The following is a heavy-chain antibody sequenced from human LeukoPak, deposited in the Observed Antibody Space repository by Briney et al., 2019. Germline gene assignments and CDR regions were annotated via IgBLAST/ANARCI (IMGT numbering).Heavy chain of an antibody. CDR3: AREGRQDYVYFDC. D-gene: IGHD4-17*01. J-gene: IGHJ4*02. Sequence: SETLSLTCTVSGDSISSYYWSWIRQRPGKGLEWMGYINYSGNTNYNPSLKSRVTISVDTSKNQFSLRLTSVTAADTAVYYCAREGRQDYVYFDCWGQGTLVTVSS. CDR1: GDSISSYY. V-gene: IGHV4-59*01. CDR2: INYSGNT.